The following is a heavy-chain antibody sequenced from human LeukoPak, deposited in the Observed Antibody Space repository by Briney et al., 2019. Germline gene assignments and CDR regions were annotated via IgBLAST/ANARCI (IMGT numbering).Heavy chain of an antibody. J-gene: IGHJ4*02. Sequence: PGGSLRLSCAASGFTFSSYSMNWVRQAPGKGLEWVSSISSSSSYIYYADSVKGRFTISRDNAKNSLYLQMNSLRAEDTAVYYCAREAGYCTNGVCYDLSFDYWGQGALVTVSS. CDR3: AREAGYCTNGVCYDLSFDY. CDR1: GFTFSSYS. D-gene: IGHD2-8*01. V-gene: IGHV3-21*01. CDR2: ISSSSSYI.